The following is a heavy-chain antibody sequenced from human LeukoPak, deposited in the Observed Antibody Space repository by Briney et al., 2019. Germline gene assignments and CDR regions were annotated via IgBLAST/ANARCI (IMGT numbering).Heavy chain of an antibody. V-gene: IGHV3-7*01. CDR1: GFTFSGYW. D-gene: IGHD1-26*01. Sequence: GGSLRLSCAASGFTFSGYWMSWVRQAPGKGPEWVANIKQNGSEIYYVDSVKGRFTISRDNAKYSLFLQMNSLRAEDTAVYYCARDKAVGPTLLDYWGQGTLVTVSS. J-gene: IGHJ4*02. CDR2: IKQNGSEI. CDR3: ARDKAVGPTLLDY.